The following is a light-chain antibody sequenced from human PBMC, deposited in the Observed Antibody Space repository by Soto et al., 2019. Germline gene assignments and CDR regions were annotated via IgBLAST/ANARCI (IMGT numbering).Light chain of an antibody. CDR1: QPVSRSY. J-gene: IGKJ1*01. V-gene: IGKV3-20*01. CDR2: GAS. CDR3: RHYGQLPWM. Sequence: EIVRAPSSATQSVARESLTTRSSAYSQPVSRSYLAWYQQKPGQATRLLIYGASSRATGIPDRFSVSGSGTDFTLTISILEPEDFGVYSCRHYGQLPWMVGQWTKVDI.